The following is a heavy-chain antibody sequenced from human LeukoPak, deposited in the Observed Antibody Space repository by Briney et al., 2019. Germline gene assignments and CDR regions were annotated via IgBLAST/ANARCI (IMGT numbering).Heavy chain of an antibody. CDR2: IYYSGST. CDR1: GVSISSGDYY. D-gene: IGHD3-10*01. Sequence: PSETLSLTCTVSGVSISSGDYYWSWIRQPPGKGLEWIGYIYYSGSTYYNPSLKSRVIISVDTSKNQFSLKLSSVTAADTAVYYCAREKSGSYYENFDYWGQGTLVTVSS. J-gene: IGHJ4*02. CDR3: AREKSGSYYENFDY. V-gene: IGHV4-30-4*01.